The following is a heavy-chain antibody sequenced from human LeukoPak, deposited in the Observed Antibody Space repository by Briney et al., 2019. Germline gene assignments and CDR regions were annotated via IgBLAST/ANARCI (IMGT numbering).Heavy chain of an antibody. Sequence: SETVSLTCAAYGGSFSGYYWSWIRQPPGKGLEWIGEINHSGSTNYNPSLKSRVAISVDTSKNQFSLKLSSVTAADTAVYYCARGVAVAGPYCFDYWGQGTLVTVSS. CDR1: GGSFSGYY. CDR2: INHSGST. CDR3: ARGVAVAGPYCFDY. J-gene: IGHJ4*02. D-gene: IGHD6-19*01. V-gene: IGHV4-34*01.